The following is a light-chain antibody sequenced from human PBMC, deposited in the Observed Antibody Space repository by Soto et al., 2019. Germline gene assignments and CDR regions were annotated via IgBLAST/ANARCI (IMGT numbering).Light chain of an antibody. J-gene: IGLJ3*02. Sequence: QSALTQPRSVSGSPGQSVTISCTGTSSDVGGYNYVSWYQQHPGKAPKLMIYDVSKRPSGVPDRFSGSKSGNTASLTISGLQAEDEADYYCCSYAGSNTSVFGGGTKLPVL. CDR3: CSYAGSNTSV. CDR2: DVS. CDR1: SSDVGGYNY. V-gene: IGLV2-11*01.